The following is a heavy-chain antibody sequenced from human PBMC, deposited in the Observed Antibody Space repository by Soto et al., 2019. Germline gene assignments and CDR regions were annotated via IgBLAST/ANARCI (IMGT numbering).Heavy chain of an antibody. CDR2: INAGNGNT. CDR1: GYTFTSYA. CDR3: ARGEYKQLVLRFDP. V-gene: IGHV1-3*01. D-gene: IGHD6-13*01. Sequence: ASVKVSCKASGYTFTSYAMHWVRQAPGQRLEWMGWINAGNGNTKYSQKFQGRVTITRDTSASTAYMELSSLRSEDTSVYYCARGEYKQLVLRFDPWGQGTLVTVSS. J-gene: IGHJ5*02.